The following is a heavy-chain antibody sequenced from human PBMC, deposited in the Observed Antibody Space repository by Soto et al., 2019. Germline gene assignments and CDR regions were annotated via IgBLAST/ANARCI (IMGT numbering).Heavy chain of an antibody. CDR2: VYYSGTT. CDR1: GGSIRNGDYY. Sequence: SETPSLTSTVSGGSIRNGDYYWGWIRQPPGKGLEWIGYVYYSGTTYSHPSLNSRVSISVDTSENQFSLRLTSVTAADTAVYYCVTVNLVGAASDFHSGGPDTLGNVSP. V-gene: IGHV4-30-4*01. J-gene: IGHJ1*01. D-gene: IGHD1-26*01. CDR3: VTVNLVGAASDFHS.